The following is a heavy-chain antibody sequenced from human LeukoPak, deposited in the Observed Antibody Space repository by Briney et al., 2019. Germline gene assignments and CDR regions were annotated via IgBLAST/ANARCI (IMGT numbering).Heavy chain of an antibody. CDR3: ARDAPQVPAAGVLAS. CDR1: GFTVSDNY. CDR2: MYSRGDT. D-gene: IGHD6-13*01. Sequence: GGSLRLSCAASGFTVSDNYMSWVRQAPGKGLEWVSVMYSRGDTYYADSVKGRFTFSRDISKNTLYLQMNGLRTEDTAMYYCARDAPQVPAAGVLASWGQGSLVTVSS. V-gene: IGHV3-53*01. J-gene: IGHJ5*02.